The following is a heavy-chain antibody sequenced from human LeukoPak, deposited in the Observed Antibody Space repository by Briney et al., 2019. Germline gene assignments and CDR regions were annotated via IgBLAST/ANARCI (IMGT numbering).Heavy chain of an antibody. Sequence: GGSLRLSCAASGFAFSTYYIHWVRQPPGKGPEWAAVISYDGSNTYYADSVKGRFTISRDNSKNTLYLQMNSLRPEDTAVYYCAKSLSSGWSSYYFGHWGQGTPVTVSS. CDR1: GFAFSTYY. CDR2: ISYDGSNT. J-gene: IGHJ4*02. CDR3: AKSLSSGWSSYYFGH. D-gene: IGHD6-19*01. V-gene: IGHV3-30*18.